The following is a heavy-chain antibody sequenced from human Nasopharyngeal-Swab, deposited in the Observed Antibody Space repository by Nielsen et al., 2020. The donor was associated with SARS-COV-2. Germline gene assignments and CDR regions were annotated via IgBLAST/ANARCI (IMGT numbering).Heavy chain of an antibody. CDR2: IKQDGSEK. D-gene: IGHD5/OR15-5a*01. Sequence: WIRQPPGKGLEWVANIKQDGSEKYYVDSVKGRFTISRDNAKNSPYLQMNSLRAEDTAVYYCSRGDRSSGYWGQGTLVTVSS. J-gene: IGHJ4*02. V-gene: IGHV3-7*01. CDR3: SRGDRSSGY.